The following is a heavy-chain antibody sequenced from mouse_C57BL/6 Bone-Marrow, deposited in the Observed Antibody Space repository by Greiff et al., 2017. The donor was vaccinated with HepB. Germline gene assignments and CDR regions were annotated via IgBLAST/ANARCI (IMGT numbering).Heavy chain of an antibody. CDR1: GYTFTSYW. Sequence: QVQLQQPGAELVMPGASVKLSCKASGYTFTSYWMHWVKQRPGQGLEWIGEIDPSDSYTNYNQQFKGKSTLTVDKSSSTAYMQLSSLTSEDSAVYYCAIDGCYGYWGQGTTLTGSS. CDR2: IDPSDSYT. D-gene: IGHD2-3*01. CDR3: AIDGCYGY. J-gene: IGHJ2*01. V-gene: IGHV1-69*01.